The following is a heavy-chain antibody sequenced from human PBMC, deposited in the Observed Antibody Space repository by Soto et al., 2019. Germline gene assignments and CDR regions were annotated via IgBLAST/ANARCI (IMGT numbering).Heavy chain of an antibody. CDR1: GFTFSSYG. CDR3: ARELGTEFDY. CDR2: IWYDGSNK. V-gene: IGHV3-33*01. D-gene: IGHD2-8*02. J-gene: IGHJ4*02. Sequence: QVQLVESGGGVVQPGRSLRLSCAASGFTFSSYGMHWVRQAPGKGLEWVAVIWYDGSNKYYADSVKGRFTISRDNSKNSLYLQMNSLRAEDTAVYYCARELGTEFDYWGQGTLVTVSS.